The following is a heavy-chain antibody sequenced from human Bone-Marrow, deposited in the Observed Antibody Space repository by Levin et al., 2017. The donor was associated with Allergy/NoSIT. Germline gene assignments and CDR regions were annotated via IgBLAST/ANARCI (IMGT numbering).Heavy chain of an antibody. CDR3: ARDQGCSSTSCYAGG. CDR1: GFTVSSNY. D-gene: IGHD2-2*01. Sequence: GGSLRLSCAASGFTVSSNYMSWVRQAPGKGLEWVSVSYSGGSTYYADSVKGRFTISRDNSKNTLYLQMNSLRAEDTAVYYCARDQGCSSTSCYAGGWGQGTLVTVSS. J-gene: IGHJ4*02. CDR2: SYSGGST. V-gene: IGHV3-66*02.